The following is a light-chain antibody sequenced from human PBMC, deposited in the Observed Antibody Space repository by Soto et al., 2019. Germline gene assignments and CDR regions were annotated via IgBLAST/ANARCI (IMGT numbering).Light chain of an antibody. CDR3: QAWDSGTLV. CDR2: EDT. Sequence: SYELTQPPSVSVSPGQTANITCSGNTLGSKFVFWYQQKAGQSPMVVIYEDTKRPSGIPERFSGSNSGNTATLTISGTQAMDEADFYCQAWDSGTLVFGGGTEVTVL. CDR1: TLGSKF. J-gene: IGLJ2*01. V-gene: IGLV3-1*01.